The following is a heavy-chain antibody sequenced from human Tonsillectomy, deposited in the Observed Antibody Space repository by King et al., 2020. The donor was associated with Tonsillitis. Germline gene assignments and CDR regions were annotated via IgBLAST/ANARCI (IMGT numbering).Heavy chain of an antibody. CDR1: GFSFTHAW. CDR2: IKSKTDGGTT. CDR3: TTAVYVTGLDY. D-gene: IGHD2-21*02. Sequence: VQLVESGGGLVKPGGSLRLSCAASGFSFTHAWMTWVRQAPGKGLEWVGRIKSKTDGGTTDYTTPVKGRFIISREDSKNTLYLQMTSLKTDDTAVYYCTTAVYVTGLDYWGQGTLVTVSS. V-gene: IGHV3-15*01. J-gene: IGHJ4*02.